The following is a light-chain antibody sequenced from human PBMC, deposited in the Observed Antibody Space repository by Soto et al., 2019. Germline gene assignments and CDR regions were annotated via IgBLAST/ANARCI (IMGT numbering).Light chain of an antibody. CDR1: QSVDSY. V-gene: IGKV3-11*01. CDR3: QQRSNWPGT. Sequence: EIVLTQSPASLSLSPGERATLSCRASQSVDSYLGWYQQKPGQAPRRLIYGASNRATGVPARFSGSGSGTDFPLTISSLEPEDFAVYYCQQRSNWPGTFGQGTKGDIK. CDR2: GAS. J-gene: IGKJ1*01.